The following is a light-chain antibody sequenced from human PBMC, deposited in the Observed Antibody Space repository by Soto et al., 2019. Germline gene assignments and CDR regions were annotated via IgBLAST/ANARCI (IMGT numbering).Light chain of an antibody. CDR2: DAS. CDR1: QSVSSY. Sequence: EIVLTQSPATLSLSPGERATLSCRASQSVSSYFAWYQQKPGQAPRLLIYDASNRATGIPARFSGSGSGTDFTLTISSLEPEEFAVYYCQQRSNWPPAFGQGTKLEIK. CDR3: QQRSNWPPA. V-gene: IGKV3-11*01. J-gene: IGKJ2*01.